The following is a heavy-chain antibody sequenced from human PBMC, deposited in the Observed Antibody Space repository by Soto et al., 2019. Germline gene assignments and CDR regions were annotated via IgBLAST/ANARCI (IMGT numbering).Heavy chain of an antibody. D-gene: IGHD2-15*01. CDR3: AGWVRRPYCSGGSCFDY. Sequence: QVQLVQSGAEVKKPGSSVKVSCKASGGTFSSYAISWVRQAPGQGLEWMGGIIPIFGTANYAQKFQGRVTITADESTSTAYMELSSLRSEDTAVYYCAGWVRRPYCSGGSCFDYWGQGTLVTVSS. CDR1: GGTFSSYA. J-gene: IGHJ4*02. CDR2: IIPIFGTA. V-gene: IGHV1-69*12.